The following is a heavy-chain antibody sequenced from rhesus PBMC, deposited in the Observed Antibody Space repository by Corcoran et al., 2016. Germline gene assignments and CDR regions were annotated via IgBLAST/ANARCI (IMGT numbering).Heavy chain of an antibody. CDR3: ARTSIAAAGKDDY. Sequence: QVQLQESGPGVVKPSETLSLTCAVSGGSISDSYRWSWIRQPPGKGLEVIGYIYGSSTSTNHNPSRKNRGTNSKDTSKNQLSLKLSSVTAADTAVYYCARTSIAAAGKDDYWGQGVLVTVSS. CDR1: GGSISDSYR. J-gene: IGHJ4*01. D-gene: IGHD6-25*01. V-gene: IGHV4S10*01. CDR2: IYGSSTST.